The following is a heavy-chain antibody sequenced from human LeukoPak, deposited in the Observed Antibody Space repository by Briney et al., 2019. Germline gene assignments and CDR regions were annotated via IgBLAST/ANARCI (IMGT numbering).Heavy chain of an antibody. V-gene: IGHV1-2*02. D-gene: IGHD3-10*01. CDR3: ARDPSGTLPAGFDY. CDR2: INPNSGGT. CDR1: GYTFTGYY. J-gene: IGHJ4*02. Sequence: ASVKVSCKASGYTFTGYYMHWVRQAPGQGLEWMGWINPNSGGTNYAQKFQGRVTMTRDTSISTAYMELSRLRSDDTAVYYCARDPSGTLPAGFDYWGQGTLVTVSS.